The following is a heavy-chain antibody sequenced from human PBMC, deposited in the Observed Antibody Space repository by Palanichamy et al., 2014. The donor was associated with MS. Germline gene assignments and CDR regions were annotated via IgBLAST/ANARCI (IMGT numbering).Heavy chain of an antibody. CDR1: GGSISSSSYY. CDR2: IYYSGTT. D-gene: IGHD3-16*01. Sequence: QLLLQESGPRTGEAFRRPCPSPCTVSGGSISSSSYYWGWIRQPPGKGLEWIGTIYYSGTTYYNPSLNGRVTVSVDSSKNQFSLKLTSVTASDTAVYYCARAYYDTVWGVPRWFDPWGQGTLVTVSS. CDR3: ARAYYDTVWGVPRWFDP. J-gene: IGHJ5*02. V-gene: IGHV4-39*01.